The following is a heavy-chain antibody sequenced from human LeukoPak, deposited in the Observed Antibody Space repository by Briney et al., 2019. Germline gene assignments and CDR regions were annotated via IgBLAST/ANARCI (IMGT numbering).Heavy chain of an antibody. J-gene: IGHJ6*03. Sequence: SETLSLTCAVYGGSFSGYYWSWIRQPPGKGLEWIGEINHSGSTNYNPSLKSRVTISVVTSKNQFSLKLSSVTAADTAVYYYARKGPKVTIFGVVNRKTYMDVWGKGTTVTVSS. D-gene: IGHD3-3*01. CDR3: ARKGPKVTIFGVVNRKTYMDV. CDR2: INHSGST. CDR1: GGSFSGYY. V-gene: IGHV4-34*01.